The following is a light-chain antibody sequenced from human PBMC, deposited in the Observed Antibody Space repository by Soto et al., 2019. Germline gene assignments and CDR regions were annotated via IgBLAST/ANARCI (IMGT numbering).Light chain of an antibody. J-gene: IGLJ2*01. CDR3: GACDSSLSVVV. Sequence: QSVLTQPPSVSAAPGQKVPISCSGSSANIGSNYVSWYQHLPGTAPKLVIYDSDKRPSEIPDRFSGSKSVTSATLDITGLHTGEDADYYCGACDSSLSVVVFGGGTKLTVL. V-gene: IGLV1-51*01. CDR2: DSD. CDR1: SANIGSNY.